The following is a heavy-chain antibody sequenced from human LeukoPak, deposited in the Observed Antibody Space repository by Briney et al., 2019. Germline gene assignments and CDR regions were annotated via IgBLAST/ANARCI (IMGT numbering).Heavy chain of an antibody. CDR1: GFTFSHYW. V-gene: IGHV3-74*01. D-gene: IGHD1-26*01. CDR3: ARVRGGSGRSYAADAFDI. CDR2: IYNDGSST. Sequence: GGSLRLSCAASGFTFSHYWMHWVRHAPGEGLVWVSRIYNDGSSTSYADSVKGRFTISRDNAKSTLYLQMNSLRAEDTAVYYCARVRGGSGRSYAADAFDIWGQGTMVTVSS. J-gene: IGHJ3*02.